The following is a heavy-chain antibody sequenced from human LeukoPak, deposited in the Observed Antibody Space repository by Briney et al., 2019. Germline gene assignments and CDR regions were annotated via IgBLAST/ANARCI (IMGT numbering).Heavy chain of an antibody. D-gene: IGHD6-13*01. CDR1: AFNFTAYW. Sequence: GESLRLSCGSTAFNFTAYWMHWVHQDPRQGLLGVARINSDGTTTNYADPVKGRFTISRDNSKNTLYLQMNSLRGDDTAVYYCAKYVTPPGTYYYGLDVWGQGTTVTVSS. CDR2: INSDGTTT. CDR3: AKYVTPPGTYYYGLDV. J-gene: IGHJ6*02. V-gene: IGHV3-74*01.